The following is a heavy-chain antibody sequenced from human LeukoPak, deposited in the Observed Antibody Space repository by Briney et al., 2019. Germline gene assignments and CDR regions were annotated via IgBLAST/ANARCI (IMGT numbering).Heavy chain of an antibody. Sequence: SETLSLTCTVSGGSISIYYWSWIRQPPGKGLEWIGYIYYSGSTNYNPSLKSRVTISVDTSKNQFSLKLSSVTAADTAVYYCARGGRDYGDFDYWGQGTLVTVSS. J-gene: IGHJ4*02. CDR2: IYYSGST. V-gene: IGHV4-59*01. D-gene: IGHD4-17*01. CDR1: GGSISIYY. CDR3: ARGGRDYGDFDY.